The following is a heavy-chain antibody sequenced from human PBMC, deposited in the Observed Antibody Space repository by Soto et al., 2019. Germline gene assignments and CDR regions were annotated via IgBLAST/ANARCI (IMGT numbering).Heavy chain of an antibody. J-gene: IGHJ6*02. CDR1: GFTFSSYA. CDR3: ARDLKPSDILTGTNPGDYYYYGMDV. D-gene: IGHD3-9*01. Sequence: GGSLRLSCAASGFTFSSYAMHWVRQAPGKGLEWVAVISYDGSNKYYADSVKGRFTISRDNSKNTLYLQMNSLRAEDTAVYYCARDLKPSDILTGTNPGDYYYYGMDVWGQGTTVTVSS. CDR2: ISYDGSNK. V-gene: IGHV3-30-3*01.